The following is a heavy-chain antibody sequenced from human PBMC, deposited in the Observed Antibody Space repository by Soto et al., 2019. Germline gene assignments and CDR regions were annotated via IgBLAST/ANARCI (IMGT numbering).Heavy chain of an antibody. Sequence: SETLSLTCTVSGGSISSGGYYWSWIRQHPGKGLEWIGYIYYSGSTYYNPSLKSRVTISVDTSKNQFSLKLSSVTAADTAVYYCARSSYYYDSSGYSILDGMDVWGQGTTVTVSS. D-gene: IGHD3-22*01. CDR3: ARSSYYYDSSGYSILDGMDV. J-gene: IGHJ6*02. CDR1: GGSISSGGYY. V-gene: IGHV4-31*03. CDR2: IYYSGST.